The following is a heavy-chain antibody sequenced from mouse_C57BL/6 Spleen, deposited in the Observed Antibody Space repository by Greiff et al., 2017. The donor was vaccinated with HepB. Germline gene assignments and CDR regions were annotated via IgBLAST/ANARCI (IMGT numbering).Heavy chain of an antibody. Sequence: QVQLQQSGAELVKPGASVKLSCKASGYTFTSYWMHWVKQRPGQGLEWIGMIHPNSGSTNYNEKFKSKATLTVDKSSSTAYMQLSSLTSEDSAVYYCARGGHYYGSTDWYFDVWGTGTTVTVSS. CDR2: IHPNSGST. CDR3: ARGGHYYGSTDWYFDV. D-gene: IGHD1-1*01. CDR1: GYTFTSYW. J-gene: IGHJ1*03. V-gene: IGHV1-64*01.